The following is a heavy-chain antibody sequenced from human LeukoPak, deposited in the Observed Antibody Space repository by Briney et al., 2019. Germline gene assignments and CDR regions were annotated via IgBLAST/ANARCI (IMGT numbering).Heavy chain of an antibody. D-gene: IGHD5-18*01. CDR2: INHSGST. CDR3: ARAERRGYSYGPPYYYYYYMDV. V-gene: IGHV4-34*01. Sequence: SETLSLTCAVYGGSFSGYYWSWIRQPPGKGLEWIGEINHSGSTNYNPSLKSRVTISVDTSKNQFSLKLSSVTAADTAVYYCARAERRGYSYGPPYYYYYYMDVWGKGTTVTVSS. J-gene: IGHJ6*03. CDR1: GGSFSGYY.